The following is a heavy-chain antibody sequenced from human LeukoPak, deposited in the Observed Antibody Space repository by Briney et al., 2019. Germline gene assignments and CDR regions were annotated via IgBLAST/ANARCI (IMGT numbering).Heavy chain of an antibody. CDR1: GYTFTSYY. CDR2: INPSGGST. D-gene: IGHD3-22*01. V-gene: IGHV1-46*01. CDR3: ARDSPMIAFKRWFDP. Sequence: ASVKVSCKASGYTFTSYYMHWVRQAPGQGLEWMGIINPSGGSTSYAQKFQGRVTITADKSTSTAYMELSSLRSEDTAVYYCARDSPMIAFKRWFDPWGQGTLVTVSS. J-gene: IGHJ5*02.